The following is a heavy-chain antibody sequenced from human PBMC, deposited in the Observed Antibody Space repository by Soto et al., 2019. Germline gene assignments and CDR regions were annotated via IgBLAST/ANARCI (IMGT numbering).Heavy chain of an antibody. D-gene: IGHD3-22*01. CDR1: GFIFSSYA. Sequence: EVQLLESGGGLVQPGGSLRLSCAASGFIFSSYAMSWVRQAPGKGLEWVSGISGSGGTTYYGDSVKGRFIISRDNSKNTLYLQMSNLRAEDSAIYYCAQRFAYSSGRDGYYVWGQGTMVTVSS. J-gene: IGHJ3*01. V-gene: IGHV3-23*01. CDR3: AQRFAYSSGRDGYYV. CDR2: ISGSGGTT.